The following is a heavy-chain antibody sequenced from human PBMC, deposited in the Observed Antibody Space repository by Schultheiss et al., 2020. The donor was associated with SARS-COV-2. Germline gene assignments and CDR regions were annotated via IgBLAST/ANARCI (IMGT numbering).Heavy chain of an antibody. CDR2: IYYSGST. Sequence: SETLSLTCTVSGGSISSGDYYWSWIRQPPGKGLEWIGYIYYSGSTNYNPSLKSRVTISVDTSKNQFSLKLSSVTAADTAVYYCARGPFNYYDSSGYLPDYWGQGTLVTVSS. J-gene: IGHJ4*02. CDR1: GGSISSGDYY. D-gene: IGHD3-22*01. CDR3: ARGPFNYYDSSGYLPDY. V-gene: IGHV4-61*08.